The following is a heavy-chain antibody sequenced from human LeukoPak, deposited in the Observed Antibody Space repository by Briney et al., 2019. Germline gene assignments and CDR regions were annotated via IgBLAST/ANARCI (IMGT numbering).Heavy chain of an antibody. D-gene: IGHD3-3*01. V-gene: IGHV4-39*07. Sequence: SETLSLTCTVSGYSISYRNSYWGWIRQTPGKGLEWIGNIYFSGSTYYNPSLKSRVTISVDKSKNQFSLKLSSVTAADTAVYYCARVVAGYYDFWSGYNDYWGQGTLVTVSS. J-gene: IGHJ4*02. CDR1: GYSISYRNSY. CDR3: ARVVAGYYDFWSGYNDY. CDR2: IYFSGST.